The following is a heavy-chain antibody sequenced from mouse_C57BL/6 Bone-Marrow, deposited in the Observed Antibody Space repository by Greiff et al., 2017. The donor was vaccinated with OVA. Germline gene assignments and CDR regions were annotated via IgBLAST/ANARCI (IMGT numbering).Heavy chain of an antibody. V-gene: IGHV5-9-1*02. D-gene: IGHD1-1*02. CDR2: ISSGGDYT. Sequence: EVQLVESGEGLVKPGGSLKLSCAASGFTFSSYAMSWVRQTPEKRLEWVAYISSGGDYTYYADTVKGRFTISRDNARNTLYLQMSSLKSEDTAMYYCTRDRGYGGLDYWGQGTTLTVSS. CDR3: TRDRGYGGLDY. J-gene: IGHJ2*01. CDR1: GFTFSSYA.